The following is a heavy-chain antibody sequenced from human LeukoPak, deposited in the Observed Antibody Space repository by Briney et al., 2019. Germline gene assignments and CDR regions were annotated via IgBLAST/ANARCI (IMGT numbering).Heavy chain of an antibody. CDR3: ARGTDTAMAALDY. V-gene: IGHV3-48*01. D-gene: IGHD5-18*01. CDR1: GFTFSSYS. J-gene: IGHJ4*02. CDR2: ISSSSSTI. Sequence: GGSLRLSCAASGFTFSSYSMNWVRQAPGKGLEWVSYISSSSSTIYYADSVKGRFTISRDNAKNSLYLQMNSLRAEDTAVYYCARGTDTAMAALDYWGQGTLVTVSS.